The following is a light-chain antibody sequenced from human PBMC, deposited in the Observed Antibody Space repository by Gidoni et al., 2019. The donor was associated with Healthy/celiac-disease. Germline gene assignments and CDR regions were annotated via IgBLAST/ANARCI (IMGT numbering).Light chain of an antibody. CDR2: GAS. J-gene: IGKJ1*01. V-gene: IGKV3-20*01. CDR3: QQYGSSPWT. Sequence: IVLTPSPGTMSLSPGERATLSCRASQSVSSSYLAWYQQKPGQATRLLSDGASSRATGIPDRCRGRGSGTDFTRTISRLEHEDVAVYYCQQYGSSPWTFGQGTKVEIK. CDR1: QSVSSSY.